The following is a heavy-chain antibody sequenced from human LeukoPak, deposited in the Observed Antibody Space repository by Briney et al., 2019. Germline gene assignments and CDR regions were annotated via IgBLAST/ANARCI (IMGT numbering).Heavy chain of an antibody. V-gene: IGHV3-53*01. D-gene: IGHD1-26*01. Sequence: GGSLRLSCAASGFIVSTYYMTWVRQAPGKGLEWVSVIYSGGRTKYADSVKGRFTISRDNSKNTVSLQINNLRAEDTALYYCAGGGSSWDGYFDLEDRGPGVMVSS. CDR1: GFIVSTYY. CDR2: IYSGGRT. J-gene: IGHJ2*01. CDR3: AGGGSSWDGYFDL.